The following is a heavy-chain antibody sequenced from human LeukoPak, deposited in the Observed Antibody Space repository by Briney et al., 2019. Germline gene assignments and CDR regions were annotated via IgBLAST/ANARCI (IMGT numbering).Heavy chain of an antibody. Sequence: GGSLRLSCAASGFTFSSYSMNWVRQAPGKGLEWVSSISSTSTYIYYADSVKGRFTISRDNAKNSLYLQMNSLRAEDTAVYYCASSGIVVLGATYGSAFDYWGQGTLVTVSS. CDR1: GFTFSSYS. V-gene: IGHV3-21*01. J-gene: IGHJ4*02. D-gene: IGHD2-15*01. CDR3: ASSGIVVLGATYGSAFDY. CDR2: ISSTSTYI.